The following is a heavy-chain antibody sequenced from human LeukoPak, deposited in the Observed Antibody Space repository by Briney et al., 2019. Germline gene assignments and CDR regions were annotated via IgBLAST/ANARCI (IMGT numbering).Heavy chain of an antibody. CDR2: IYYSGST. J-gene: IGHJ4*02. V-gene: IGHV4-39*01. CDR1: GGSLSSSSYY. D-gene: IGHD3-10*01. Sequence: PSETLSLTCTVSGGSLSSSSYYWGWIRQPPGKALEWIGSIYYSGSTYYNPSLKSRVTISVDTSKNQFSLKLSSVTAADTAVYYCARVQGYYGAGSYHFDYWGQGTLVTVSS. CDR3: ARVQGYYGAGSYHFDY.